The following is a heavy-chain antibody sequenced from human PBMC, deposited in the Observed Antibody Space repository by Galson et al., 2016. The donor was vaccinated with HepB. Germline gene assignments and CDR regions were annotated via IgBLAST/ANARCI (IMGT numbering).Heavy chain of an antibody. CDR2: IYTSGST. CDR1: GGSISSYF. V-gene: IGHV4-59*01. J-gene: IGHJ4*02. D-gene: IGHD2-21*02. Sequence: SETLSLTCTISGGSISSYFWSWIRQTPGKGLEWIGCIYTSGSTNYSPSLNSRVTLSVDTSKTQFSLKLGSVTAADTAAYYCARGVTGTPYFDFWGQGALVTVSS. CDR3: ARGVTGTPYFDF.